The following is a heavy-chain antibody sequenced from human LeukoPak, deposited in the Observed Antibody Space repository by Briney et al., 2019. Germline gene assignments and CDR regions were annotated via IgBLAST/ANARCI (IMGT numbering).Heavy chain of an antibody. CDR3: ARGGIVGAVGGFDY. CDR1: GGSISSYY. CDR2: IYTSGST. J-gene: IGHJ4*02. Sequence: SETLSLTCTVSGGSISSYYWSWIRQPAGKGLEWIGRIYTSGSTNYNPSLKSRVTMSVDTSKNQFSLKLSSVTAADTAVYYCARGGIVGAVGGFDYWGQGTLVTVSS. D-gene: IGHD1-26*01. V-gene: IGHV4-4*07.